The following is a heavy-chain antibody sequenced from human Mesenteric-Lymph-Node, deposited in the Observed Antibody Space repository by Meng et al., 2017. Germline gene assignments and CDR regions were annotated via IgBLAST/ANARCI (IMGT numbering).Heavy chain of an antibody. CDR3: ARVGWRQWSFDL. J-gene: IGHJ2*01. V-gene: IGHV4-34*01. CDR2: INHSGST. D-gene: IGHD5-18*01. Sequence: QVQPQESGPGLVKPSETLSLTCAVYGGSLSGYYWSWIRQPPGKGLEWIGEINHSGSTNYNPSLKSRVTISVDTSKNQFSLKLSSVTAADTAVYYCARVGWRQWSFDLWGRGTLVTVSS. CDR1: GGSLSGYY.